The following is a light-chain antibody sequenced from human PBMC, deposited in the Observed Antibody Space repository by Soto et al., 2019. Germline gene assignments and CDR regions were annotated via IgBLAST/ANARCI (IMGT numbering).Light chain of an antibody. CDR1: QALSNY. J-gene: IGKJ4*01. CDR3: QQLSRYPLT. V-gene: IGKV1-9*01. Sequence: DIQLTHSPSVLSASVGDTVTMTRRASQALSNYLAWYQQKPGKAPDLLIYSASTLQSGVPSRFSGSGSETEFSLTIRALQPEDFATYYCQQLSRYPLTFGGGTKVDIK. CDR2: SAS.